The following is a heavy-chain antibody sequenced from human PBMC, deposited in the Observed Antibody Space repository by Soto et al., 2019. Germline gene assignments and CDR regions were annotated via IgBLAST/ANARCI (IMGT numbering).Heavy chain of an antibody. Sequence: QVQLVQSGAEVKKPGASVKVSCKASGYTVTAYYVHWVRQAPGQGLEWMGWINPNSGGTNYAQKFQGWVTMTRDTSISTVYMELSRLRFDDTAVYYCARMIAASGHYGMEVWGQGTTVTVSS. J-gene: IGHJ6*02. CDR1: GYTVTAYY. CDR3: ARMIAASGHYGMEV. D-gene: IGHD6-13*01. CDR2: INPNSGGT. V-gene: IGHV1-2*04.